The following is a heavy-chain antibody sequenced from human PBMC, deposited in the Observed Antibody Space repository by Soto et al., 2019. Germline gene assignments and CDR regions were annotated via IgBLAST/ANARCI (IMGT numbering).Heavy chain of an antibody. CDR3: ARDRHSSSSGYFEY. CDR2: IWYDGNDK. CDR1: GFTFSSYG. V-gene: IGHV3-33*01. D-gene: IGHD6-6*01. Sequence: QPGGSLRLSCAASGFTFSSYGMHWVRQAPGKGLEWVAVIWYDGNDKYYADFVKGRFTISRDNAKNTVSLQMNSLRAEDTAVYYCARDRHSSSSGYFEYWGQGTLVTVSS. J-gene: IGHJ4*02.